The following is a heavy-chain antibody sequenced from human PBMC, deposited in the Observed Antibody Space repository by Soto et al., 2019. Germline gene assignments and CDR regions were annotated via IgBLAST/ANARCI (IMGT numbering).Heavy chain of an antibody. CDR2: ISSNGGST. CDR1: GFSLRSYA. J-gene: IGHJ1*01. CDR3: MNLELPKKGFQH. V-gene: IGHV3-64D*06. D-gene: IGHD1-7*01. Sequence: PWGSLRLSCSASGFSLRSYAMPWVRQAPGKGLEYVSAISSNGGSTYYADSVKGRFTISRDNSKNTLYLQMSRLRAEDTAVYYSMNLELPKKGFQHWGHGTLVTVPS.